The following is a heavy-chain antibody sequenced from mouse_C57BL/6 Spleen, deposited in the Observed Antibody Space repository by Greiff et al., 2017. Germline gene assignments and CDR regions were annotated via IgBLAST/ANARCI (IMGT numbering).Heavy chain of an antibody. D-gene: IGHD1-1*01. CDR2: IDPSDSYT. J-gene: IGHJ1*03. CDR1: GYTFTSYW. Sequence: VQLQQSGAELVKPGASVKLSCKASGYTFTSYWMQWVKQRPGQGLEWIGEIDPSDSYTNYNQKFKGKATLTVDTSSSTAYMQLSSLTSEDSAVYYCARCPHYYGSSYERYFDVWGTGTTVTVSS. V-gene: IGHV1-50*01. CDR3: ARCPHYYGSSYERYFDV.